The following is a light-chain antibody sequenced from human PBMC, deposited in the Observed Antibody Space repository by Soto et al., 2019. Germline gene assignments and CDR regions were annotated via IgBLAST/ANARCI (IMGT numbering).Light chain of an antibody. V-gene: IGKV3-15*01. CDR3: QQYHSYPLT. Sequence: EMVMTQSPATLSVSPGERATLSCRASQSVSSNLAWYQQKPGQAPRLLIYGASTRATGIPARFSGSGSGTEFTLTISRLEPEDVATYFCQQYHSYPLTFGGGTKVDI. J-gene: IGKJ4*01. CDR1: QSVSSN. CDR2: GAS.